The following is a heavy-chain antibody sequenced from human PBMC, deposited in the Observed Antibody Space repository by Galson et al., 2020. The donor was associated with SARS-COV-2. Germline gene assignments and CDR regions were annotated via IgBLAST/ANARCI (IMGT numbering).Heavy chain of an antibody. CDR1: GVSITNFY. D-gene: IGHD3-16*01. J-gene: IGHJ6*02. CDR2: FYSSGLS. Sequence: ASETLSLTCSVSGVSITNFYWTWIRQSPGKGLEWIGSFYSSGLSSYNPSLHSRVTISLDTYNNQFSLRLTSVAAADTAIYYCGRLAAESIQGRRWWETTDYESYGIDVWGRGTTVTVSS. CDR3: GRLAAESIQGRRWWETTDYESYGIDV. V-gene: IGHV4-59*08.